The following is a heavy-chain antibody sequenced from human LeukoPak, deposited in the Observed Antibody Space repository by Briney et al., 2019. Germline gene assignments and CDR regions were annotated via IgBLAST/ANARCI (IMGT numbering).Heavy chain of an antibody. CDR2: INQGGSVK. D-gene: IGHD1-20*01. Sequence: GGSLRLSCAASGFTFSSYEMSWVRQAPGKGLEWVANINQGGSVKYYVDSVKGRFTISRDNAKNSLYLQMNSLRVEDTAVYYCARDGITGTPPVYWGQGTLVTVSS. J-gene: IGHJ4*02. CDR3: ARDGITGTPPVY. CDR1: GFTFSSYE. V-gene: IGHV3-7*01.